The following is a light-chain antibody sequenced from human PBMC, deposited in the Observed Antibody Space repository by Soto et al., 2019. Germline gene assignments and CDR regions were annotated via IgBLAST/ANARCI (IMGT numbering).Light chain of an antibody. CDR3: SSYVGSNTLYV. V-gene: IGLV2-8*01. CDR1: SSDVGGYNY. J-gene: IGLJ1*01. CDR2: QVS. Sequence: QSVLTQPPSASGSPGQSVTISCTGTSSDVGGYNYVSWYQQHPGKAPKLMIYQVSKRPSGVPDRFSGSKSGNTASLTVSGLQAEDEADYYCSSYVGSNTLYVFGTATKVTVL.